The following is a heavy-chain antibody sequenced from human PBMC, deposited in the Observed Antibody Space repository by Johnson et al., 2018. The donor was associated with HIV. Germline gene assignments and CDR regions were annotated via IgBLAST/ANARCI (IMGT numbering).Heavy chain of an antibody. CDR1: GFTLSSYD. D-gene: IGHD4-11*01. CDR3: ASRSIRSDGFDI. Sequence: VQLVESGGGLVQPGGSPRLSCAASGFTLSSYDMHWVRQAPGKGLEWVSEIDTAGDTYYPGSLKGRFTTSRENATNSLYRQMNGLSAGDTAVYYVASRSIRSDGFDIWGQGTMVTVSS. J-gene: IGHJ3*02. V-gene: IGHV3-13*01. CDR2: IDTAGDT.